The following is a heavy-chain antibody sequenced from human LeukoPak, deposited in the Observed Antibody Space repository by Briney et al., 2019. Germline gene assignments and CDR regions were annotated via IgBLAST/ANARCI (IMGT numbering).Heavy chain of an antibody. J-gene: IGHJ5*02. Sequence: ASVTVSCKASGYTVANYDINWVRQAAGQGGEGVAWMNTNTGKSGFAQRFQGRVTMTRATSIDTAYMELSSLGTDDTAVYYCARKSCTSTSCLHPWGQGTLVTVSS. CDR2: MNTNTGKS. CDR1: GYTVANYD. CDR3: ARKSCTSTSCLHP. V-gene: IGHV1-8*01. D-gene: IGHD2-2*01.